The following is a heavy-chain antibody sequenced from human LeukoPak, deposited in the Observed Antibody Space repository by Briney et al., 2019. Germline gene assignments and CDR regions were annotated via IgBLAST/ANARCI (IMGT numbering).Heavy chain of an antibody. J-gene: IGHJ5*02. CDR3: AKETPNTGWFDP. D-gene: IGHD1-14*01. Sequence: VSVKVSCKASGHTFTTYYVHLVRQAPGQGLEWMGVINPSGDGTNYPQRFQGGVTLTRDTSTSTVYMELSSLRSEDTAIYYCAKETPNTGWFDPWGQGTLVTVSS. CDR2: INPSGDGT. V-gene: IGHV1-46*01. CDR1: GHTFTTYY.